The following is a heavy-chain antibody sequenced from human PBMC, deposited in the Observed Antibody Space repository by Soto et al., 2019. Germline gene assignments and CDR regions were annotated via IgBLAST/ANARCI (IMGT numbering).Heavy chain of an antibody. V-gene: IGHV1-69*02. J-gene: IGHJ6*03. Sequence: QVQLVQSGAEVKKPGSSVKVSCKASGGTFSSYTISWVRQAPGQGLEWMGRIIPILGIANYAQKFQGRVTITADKSTSAAYMALSRLRSEDPAVYYCASLIYRNPKVSYYYMDVWGKGTTVTLSS. CDR2: IIPILGIA. D-gene: IGHD1-1*01. CDR3: ASLIYRNPKVSYYYMDV. CDR1: GGTFSSYT.